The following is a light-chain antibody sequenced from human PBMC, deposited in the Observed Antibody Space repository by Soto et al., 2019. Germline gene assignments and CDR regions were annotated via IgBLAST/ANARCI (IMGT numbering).Light chain of an antibody. J-gene: IGKJ1*01. Sequence: IVLAQSPGTLSLSPGERATLSCRASQSVTTQLAWYQQKPGQAPRLIIHGASSRATGVPDRFSGSGSGTDFTLTISRLEPEDFAVYYCQQYDWGTFGQGTKVDIK. CDR1: QSVTTQ. CDR2: GAS. CDR3: QQYDWGT. V-gene: IGKV3-20*01.